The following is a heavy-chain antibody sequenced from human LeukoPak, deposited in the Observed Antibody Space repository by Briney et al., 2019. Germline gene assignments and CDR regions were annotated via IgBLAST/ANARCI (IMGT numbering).Heavy chain of an antibody. Sequence: GGSLRLSCAASGFTFSSYAMSWVRQAPGKGLEWVSTISATGGSIYYADSVRGRLTISRDNSKNTVYLQMNSLRAEDTAVYYCAKEPPPVIVAQSAEDAFDIWGQGTMVTVSS. CDR2: ISATGGSI. J-gene: IGHJ3*02. V-gene: IGHV3-23*01. D-gene: IGHD5-12*01. CDR3: AKEPPPVIVAQSAEDAFDI. CDR1: GFTFSSYA.